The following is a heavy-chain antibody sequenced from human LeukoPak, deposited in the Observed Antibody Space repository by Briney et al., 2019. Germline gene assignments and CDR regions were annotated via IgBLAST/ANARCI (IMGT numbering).Heavy chain of an antibody. CDR3: ARGLSGYASSLGY. D-gene: IGHD2-2*01. J-gene: IGHJ4*02. Sequence: GGSLRLSCTTSGFTFTDYWMTWVRQAPGKGLVWVSRINSDGSTTNYADSVRGRFSISRDNARNTLYLQMNSLKAEDTAVYFCARGLSGYASSLGYWGQGTLVTVSA. V-gene: IGHV3-74*01. CDR2: INSDGSTT. CDR1: GFTFTDYW.